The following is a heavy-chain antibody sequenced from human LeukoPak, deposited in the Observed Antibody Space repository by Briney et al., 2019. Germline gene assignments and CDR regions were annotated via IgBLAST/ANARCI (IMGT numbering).Heavy chain of an antibody. V-gene: IGHV1-2*02. CDR3: AREGKGSGWSTFDY. CDR1: GYTFTGYY. J-gene: IGHJ4*02. CDR2: INPNSGGT. D-gene: IGHD6-19*01. Sequence: ASVKVSCKASGYTFTGYYMHWVRQARGQGLEWMGWINPNSGGTNYAQKFQGRVTMTRDTSISTAYMELRSLRSDDTAVYYCAREGKGSGWSTFDYWGQGTLVTVSS.